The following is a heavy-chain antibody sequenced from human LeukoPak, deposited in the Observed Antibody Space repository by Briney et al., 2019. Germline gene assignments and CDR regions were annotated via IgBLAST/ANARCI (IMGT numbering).Heavy chain of an antibody. J-gene: IGHJ4*02. V-gene: IGHV4-61*05. Sequence: SETLSLTCTVSGGSISSSSYYWGWIRQPPGKGLEWIGYIYYSGSTNYNPSLKSRVTISVDTSKNQFSLKLSSVTAADTAVYYCATLPDYISPWFDYWGQGTLVTVSS. D-gene: IGHD4-11*01. CDR3: ATLPDYISPWFDY. CDR2: IYYSGST. CDR1: GGSISSSSYY.